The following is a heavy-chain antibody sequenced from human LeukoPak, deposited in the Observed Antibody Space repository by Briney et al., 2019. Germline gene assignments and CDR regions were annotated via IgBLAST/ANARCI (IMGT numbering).Heavy chain of an antibody. CDR1: GNYW. V-gene: IGHV3-74*01. CDR3: AHHSGYDAHYYFDY. J-gene: IGHJ4*02. Sequence: GGSLRLSCAASGNYWMHWVRQAPGKGLVWVSHINSDGSWTSYADSVKGRFTFSRDNSKNTLYLQMNSLRAEDTAVYYCAHHSGYDAHYYFDYWGQGTLVTVSS. D-gene: IGHD5-12*01. CDR2: INSDGSWT.